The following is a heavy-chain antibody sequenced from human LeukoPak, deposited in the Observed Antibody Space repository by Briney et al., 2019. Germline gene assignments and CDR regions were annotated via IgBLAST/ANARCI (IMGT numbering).Heavy chain of an antibody. J-gene: IGHJ4*02. V-gene: IGHV4-38-2*01. CDR2: IYHSGNT. D-gene: IGHD2-2*02. CDR3: ARIYCSSISCYISY. Sequence: SETLSLTCAVSGYSISNGYFWGWIRQPPGKGLEWIGSIYHSGNTYYNPSLKSRVTISVDTSKNQFSLKLTPVTAADTAVYYCARIYCSSISCYISYWGQGSLVTVSS. CDR1: GYSISNGYF.